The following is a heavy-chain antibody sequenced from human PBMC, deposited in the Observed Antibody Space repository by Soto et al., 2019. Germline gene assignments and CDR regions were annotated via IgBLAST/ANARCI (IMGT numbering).Heavy chain of an antibody. J-gene: IGHJ6*02. CDR2: IGTAGDT. Sequence: PGGSLRLSCAASGFTFSSYDMHWVRQATGKGLEWVSAIGTAGDTYYPGSVKGRFTISRENAKNSLYLQMNSLRAEDTAVYYCARAVGDYGMDVWGQGTTVTVSS. V-gene: IGHV3-13*01. CDR3: ARAVGDYGMDV. CDR1: GFTFSSYD. D-gene: IGHD2-15*01.